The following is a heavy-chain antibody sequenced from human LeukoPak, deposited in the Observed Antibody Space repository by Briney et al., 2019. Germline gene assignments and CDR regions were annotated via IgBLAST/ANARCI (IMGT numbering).Heavy chain of an antibody. CDR1: GFTFSSYS. D-gene: IGHD5-18*01. J-gene: IGHJ4*02. CDR3: ARLGYGSESYYFDY. V-gene: IGHV3-21*01. CDR2: ISSSSSYI. Sequence: GGSLRLSCAASGFTFSSYSMNWVRQAPGEGLEWVSSISSSSSYIYYADSVKGRFTISRDNAKNSLYLQMNSLRAEDTAVYYCARLGYGSESYYFDYWGQGTLVTVSS.